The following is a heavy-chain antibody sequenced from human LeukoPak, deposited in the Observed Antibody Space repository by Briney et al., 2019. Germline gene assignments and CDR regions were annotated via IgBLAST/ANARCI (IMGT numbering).Heavy chain of an antibody. CDR1: GYTLTELS. CDR3: ARLLEHYYFDASGYYDDDY. CDR2: FDREDAET. D-gene: IGHD3-22*01. V-gene: IGHV1-24*01. J-gene: IGHJ4*02. Sequence: ASVKVSCKVAGYTLTELSIHWVRQTGGKGLEWMGAFDREDAETMYAQKFQGGLTMTEDTSTDTAYMELSSLTSEDTAVYYCARLLEHYYFDASGYYDDDYWGQGTPIIVSS.